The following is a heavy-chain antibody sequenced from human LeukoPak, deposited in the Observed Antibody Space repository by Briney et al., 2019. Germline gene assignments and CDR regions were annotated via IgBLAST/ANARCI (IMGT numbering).Heavy chain of an antibody. CDR3: ARMDYGDYEGWFDP. J-gene: IGHJ5*02. CDR2: IYYSGST. V-gene: IGHV4-59*01. CDR1: GGSISSYY. Sequence: SETLSLTCTVSGGSISSYYWSWIRQPPAKGLEWIGYIYYSGSTNYSPSLKSRVTISVDTSKNQFSLKLSSVTAADTAVYYCARMDYGDYEGWFDPWGQGTLVTVSS. D-gene: IGHD4-17*01.